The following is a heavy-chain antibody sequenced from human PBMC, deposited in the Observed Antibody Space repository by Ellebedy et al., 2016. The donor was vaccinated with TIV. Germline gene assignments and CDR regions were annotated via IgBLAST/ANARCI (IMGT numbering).Heavy chain of an antibody. CDR2: IWYDGSNK. V-gene: IGHV3-33*01. CDR3: ARLPESYLTGDRS. Sequence: GESLKISXAASGFTFSSYGMHWVRQAPGKGLEWVAVIWYDGSNKYYADSVKGRFTISRDNSKNTLYLQMNSLRAEDTAVYYCARLPESYLTGDRSWGQGTLVTVSS. CDR1: GFTFSSYG. J-gene: IGHJ5*02. D-gene: IGHD7-27*01.